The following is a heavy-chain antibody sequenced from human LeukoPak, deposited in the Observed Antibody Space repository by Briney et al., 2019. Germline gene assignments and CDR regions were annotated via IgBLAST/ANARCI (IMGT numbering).Heavy chain of an antibody. D-gene: IGHD5-12*01. Sequence: GRSLRLSCAASGFTLSSYAMHWVRQAPGKGLEWVAVISYDGSNKYYADSVKGRFTISRDNSKNTLYLQMNSLRAEDTAVYYCARDGDSGYDYSYYYGMDIWGQGTTVTVSS. CDR1: GFTLSSYA. CDR2: ISYDGSNK. J-gene: IGHJ6*02. V-gene: IGHV3-30-3*01. CDR3: ARDGDSGYDYSYYYGMDI.